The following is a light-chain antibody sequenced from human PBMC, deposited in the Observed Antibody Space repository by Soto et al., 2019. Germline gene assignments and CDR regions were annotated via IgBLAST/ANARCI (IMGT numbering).Light chain of an antibody. J-gene: IGLJ2*01. CDR1: STNIGAYDY. CDR2: DVT. Sequence: QSALTQPPSVSGSPGQSVTVSCTGSSTNIGAYDYVSWYQLHPDKAPRLIRFDVTQRPSGVPDRFSGSKSGNTASLTISRLQAEDEAEYYCSSFAGSYGLFGGGTKLTVL. V-gene: IGLV2-11*01. CDR3: SSFAGSYGL.